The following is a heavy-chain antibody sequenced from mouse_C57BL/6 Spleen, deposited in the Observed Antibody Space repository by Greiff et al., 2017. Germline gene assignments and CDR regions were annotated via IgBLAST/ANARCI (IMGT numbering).Heavy chain of an antibody. D-gene: IGHD1-1*01. Sequence: VQLKQSGPELVKPGASVKIPCKASGYTFTDYNMDWVKQSHGKSLEWIGDINPNNGGTIYNQKFKGKATLTVDKSSSTAYMELRSLTSEDTAVYYCARKSSYAYYYAMDYWGQGTSVTVSS. J-gene: IGHJ4*01. CDR2: INPNNGGT. CDR3: ARKSSYAYYYAMDY. CDR1: GYTFTDYN. V-gene: IGHV1-18*01.